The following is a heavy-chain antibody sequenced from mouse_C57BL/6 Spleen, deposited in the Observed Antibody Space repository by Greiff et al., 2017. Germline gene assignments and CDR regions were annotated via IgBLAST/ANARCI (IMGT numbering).Heavy chain of an antibody. J-gene: IGHJ4*01. CDR1: GYTFTSYD. CDR3: AGGYYDYAMDY. D-gene: IGHD2-3*01. CDR2: IYPRDGST. V-gene: IGHV1-85*01. Sequence: VNLVESGPELVKPGASVKLSCKASGYTFTSYDINWVKQRPGQGLEWIGWIYPRDGSTKYNEKFKGKATLTVDTSSSTAYMELHSLTSEDSAVYFCAGGYYDYAMDYWGQGTSVTVSS.